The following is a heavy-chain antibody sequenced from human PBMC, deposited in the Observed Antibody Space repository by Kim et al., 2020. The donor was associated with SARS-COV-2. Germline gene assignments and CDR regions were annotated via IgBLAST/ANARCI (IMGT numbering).Heavy chain of an antibody. Sequence: YARKFQGRVSLTRDASINTVYMELSSLKSDDTAVYYCARGLGTGATNWFDPWGQGTLVTISS. D-gene: IGHD7-27*01. CDR3: ARGLGTGATNWFDP. J-gene: IGHJ5*02. V-gene: IGHV1-8*01.